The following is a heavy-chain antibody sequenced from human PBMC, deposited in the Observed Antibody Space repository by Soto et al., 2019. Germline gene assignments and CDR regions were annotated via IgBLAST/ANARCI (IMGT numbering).Heavy chain of an antibody. CDR1: GYTFTTHT. Sequence: QVQLVQSGAEVKRPGASVKVFCKASGYTFTTHTMHWVRQAPGQGLEWMGWMNGGNGNTKYSQKFQGRVTFTRDTFASTAYMKLSSLRSEDTAVYYCTRLEPDYWGQGTLVTVSS. V-gene: IGHV1-3*01. J-gene: IGHJ4*02. CDR2: MNGGNGNT. CDR3: TRLEPDY.